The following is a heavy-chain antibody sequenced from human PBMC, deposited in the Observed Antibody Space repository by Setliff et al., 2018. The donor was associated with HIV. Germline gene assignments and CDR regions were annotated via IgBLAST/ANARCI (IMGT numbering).Heavy chain of an antibody. Sequence: GASVKVSCKASGYTFTSYDINWVRQATGQGLEWMGWINPNSGGTDYAQKFQGRVTMTRDTSISTAYMELSRLRSDDTAVYYCAVVNKVTDFAYWGQGTLVTVSS. CDR1: GYTFTSYD. V-gene: IGHV1-2*02. CDR3: AVVNKVTDFAY. CDR2: INPNSGGT. D-gene: IGHD2-21*01. J-gene: IGHJ4*02.